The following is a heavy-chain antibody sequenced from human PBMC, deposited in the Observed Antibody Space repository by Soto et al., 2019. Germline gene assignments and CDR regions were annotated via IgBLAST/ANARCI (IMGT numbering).Heavy chain of an antibody. Sequence: ASVKVSCKASGYIFTGNYMHWVRQAPGQGLEYMGWINPNNGATNYAQNFQGRVTMTWDTLRADDTAVYYCAKVAKSGVVIEYFDSWGQGSLVTVSS. CDR1: GYIFTGNY. D-gene: IGHD3-3*01. CDR3: YFDS. J-gene: IGHJ4*02. CDR2: INPNNGAT. V-gene: IGHV1-2*02.